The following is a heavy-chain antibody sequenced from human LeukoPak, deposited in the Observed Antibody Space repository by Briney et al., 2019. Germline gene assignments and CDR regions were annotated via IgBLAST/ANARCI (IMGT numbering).Heavy chain of an antibody. V-gene: IGHV5-51*01. Sequence: GESLKISCKGSGYSFTSYWIGWVRQMPGKGLEWVGSINPGDSDTRYRPSFQGQVTISADKSISTAYLQWSSLKASDTAMYYCARRSSTRVVNWFDPWGQGTLVTVSS. CDR3: ARRSSTRVVNWFDP. J-gene: IGHJ5*02. D-gene: IGHD3-3*01. CDR1: GYSFTSYW. CDR2: INPGDSDT.